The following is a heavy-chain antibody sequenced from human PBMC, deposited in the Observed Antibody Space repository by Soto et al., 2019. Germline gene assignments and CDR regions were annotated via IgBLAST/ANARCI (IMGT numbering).Heavy chain of an antibody. CDR2: ISTYNGNT. V-gene: IGHV1-18*01. Sequence: ASVKVSCKASGYTFTNYGISWVRQAPGEGLEWMGWISTYNGNTNYALRLQGRVTMTTDTSTSTAYMELRSLRSDDTAVYYCARVSPGELWSRSYYGMDVWGQGTTVTVSS. D-gene: IGHD3-10*01. CDR3: ARVSPGELWSRSYYGMDV. CDR1: GYTFTNYG. J-gene: IGHJ6*02.